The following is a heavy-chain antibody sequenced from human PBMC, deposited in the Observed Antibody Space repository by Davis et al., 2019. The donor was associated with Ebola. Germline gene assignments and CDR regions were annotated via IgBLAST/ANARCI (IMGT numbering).Heavy chain of an antibody. CDR2: IDWDDDK. CDR3: ARSRYTSNWYHFDY. J-gene: IGHJ4*02. D-gene: IGHD6-13*01. CDR1: GGSISSYY. V-gene: IGHV2-70*18. Sequence: TLSLTCTVSGGSISSYYWSWIRQPPGKALEWLALIDWDDDKYYSASLDTRLTISKDTSKNQVVLTMTNMDPMDTATYYCARSRYTSNWYHFDYWGQGTLVTVSS.